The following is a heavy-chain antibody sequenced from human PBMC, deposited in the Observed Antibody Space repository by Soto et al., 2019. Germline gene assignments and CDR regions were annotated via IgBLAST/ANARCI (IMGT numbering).Heavy chain of an antibody. V-gene: IGHV5-10-1*04. Sequence: GESLKISCKGSGYSFAGYWITWVRQKPGKGLEWMGRIDPSDSQTYYSPSFQGQVTISADKSISTAYLQWSSLKASDTAMYYCARHATYDYGDYRGYYYYGMDVWGQGTTVTVSS. CDR1: GYSFAGYW. CDR3: ARHATYDYGDYRGYYYYGMDV. D-gene: IGHD4-17*01. J-gene: IGHJ6*02. CDR2: IDPSDSQT.